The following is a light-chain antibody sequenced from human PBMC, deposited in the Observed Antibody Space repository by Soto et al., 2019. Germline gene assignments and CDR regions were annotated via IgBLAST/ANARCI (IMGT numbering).Light chain of an antibody. CDR2: EVS. CDR1: SRDVGGSNY. V-gene: IGLV2-14*01. J-gene: IGLJ2*01. CDR3: SSYTSSNTLEV. Sequence: QSVLIQPASVSGSPGQSITISCTGTSRDVGGSNYVSWYQHHPHRAPKLLIYEVSYRTSGVSSRFSGSKSGNTASLTISGLQAEDEADYYCSSYTSSNTLEVFGVGTKLTVL.